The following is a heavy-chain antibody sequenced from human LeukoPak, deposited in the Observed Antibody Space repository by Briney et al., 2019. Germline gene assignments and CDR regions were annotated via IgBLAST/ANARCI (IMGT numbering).Heavy chain of an antibody. J-gene: IGHJ3*02. V-gene: IGHV4-39*01. D-gene: IGHD3-16*01. CDR2: VYYSGRT. CDR3: ARPLDTSLANPFDI. Sequence: PSETLSLTCTVSGASISISSYFWGWIRQPPGKGLEYIGSVYYSGRTYYNPSLKSRVTISLDTSKNQFSLRLTSVTAADTAVYYCARPLDTSLANPFDIWGHGTMVTVSS. CDR1: GASISISSYF.